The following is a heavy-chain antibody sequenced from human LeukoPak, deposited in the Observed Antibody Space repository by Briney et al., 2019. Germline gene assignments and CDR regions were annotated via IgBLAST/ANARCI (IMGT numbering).Heavy chain of an antibody. CDR2: INPNSGGT. J-gene: IGHJ6*03. Sequence: GASVKVSCKASGYTFTGYYMHWVRQAPGQGLEWMGWINPNSGGTNYAQKFQGRVTMTRDTSISTAYMELSRLRSDDTAVYYCARDYRWFGEQPNGVSYYYYYMDVWGKGTTVTISS. V-gene: IGHV1-2*02. CDR3: ARDYRWFGEQPNGVSYYYYYMDV. D-gene: IGHD3-10*01. CDR1: GYTFTGYY.